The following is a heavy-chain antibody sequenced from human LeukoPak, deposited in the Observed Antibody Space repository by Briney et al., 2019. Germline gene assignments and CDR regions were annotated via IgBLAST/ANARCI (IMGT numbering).Heavy chain of an antibody. CDR2: IYTSGST. CDR1: GGSISSYY. J-gene: IGHJ4*02. D-gene: IGHD2-15*01. CDR3: ARGYDCSGGSCPPDY. Sequence: SETLSLTCIVSGGSISSYYWSWIRQPAGKGLEWIGRIYTSGSTNYNPSLKSRVSMSVDTSMNQFSLKLSSVTAADTAVYYCARGYDCSGGSCPPDYWGQGTLVTVSS. V-gene: IGHV4-4*07.